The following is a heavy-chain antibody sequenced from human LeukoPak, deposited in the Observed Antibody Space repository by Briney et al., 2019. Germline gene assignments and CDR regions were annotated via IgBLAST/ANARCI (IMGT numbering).Heavy chain of an antibody. Sequence: ASVKVSCKASGYTFADYYMHWVRQAPGQGLEWMGWINPNSGGTNYAQKFQGRATMTRDTSISTAYMELSRLRSDDTAVYCCAREGPIVGATHLVDYWGQGTLVTVSS. J-gene: IGHJ4*02. D-gene: IGHD1-26*01. CDR3: AREGPIVGATHLVDY. CDR1: GYTFADYY. CDR2: INPNSGGT. V-gene: IGHV1-2*02.